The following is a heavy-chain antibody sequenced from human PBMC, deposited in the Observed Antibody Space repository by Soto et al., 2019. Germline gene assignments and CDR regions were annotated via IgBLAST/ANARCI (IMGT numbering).Heavy chain of an antibody. CDR2: IDSGGRTT. V-gene: IGHV3-74*01. D-gene: IGHD3-10*01. CDR3: ARWFTYGNFDYSHY. J-gene: IGHJ4*02. CDR1: GFTFSSDW. Sequence: GGSLRLSCAASGFTFSSDWMHWFRQAPGKGLVWVSRIDSGGRTTTYADSVKGRFTISRDSAKNTLYLQMNGLRAEDTALYYCARWFTYGNFDYSHYWRQGTQVTVSS.